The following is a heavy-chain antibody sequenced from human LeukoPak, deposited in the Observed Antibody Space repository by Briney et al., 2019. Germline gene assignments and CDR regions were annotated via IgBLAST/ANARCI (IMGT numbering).Heavy chain of an antibody. CDR2: IYHSGST. Sequence: SETLSLTCAVSGYSISSGYYWGWIRQPPGKGLEWIGSIYHSGSTYYNPSLKSRVTISVDTSKNQFSLKLSSATAADTAVYYCARHTYYYDSSGLYYFDYWGQGTLVTVSS. D-gene: IGHD3-22*01. CDR1: GYSISSGYY. CDR3: ARHTYYYDSSGLYYFDY. V-gene: IGHV4-38-2*01. J-gene: IGHJ4*02.